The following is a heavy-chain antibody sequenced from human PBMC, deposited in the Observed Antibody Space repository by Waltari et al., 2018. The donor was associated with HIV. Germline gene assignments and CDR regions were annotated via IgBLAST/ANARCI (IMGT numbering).Heavy chain of an antibody. CDR2: IIPFFGTT. J-gene: IGHJ4*02. Sequence: QVQLVQSGAEVKKPGSSVKVSCKASGGTFNRYAISWVRQVPVQGLEWMGGIIPFFGTTNYAQKFQGRVTITADESTSTAYMELSSLRSEDTAVYYCARAGSTYTAMPNYWGQGTLVTVSS. V-gene: IGHV1-69*12. D-gene: IGHD5-18*01. CDR1: GGTFNRYA. CDR3: ARAGSTYTAMPNY.